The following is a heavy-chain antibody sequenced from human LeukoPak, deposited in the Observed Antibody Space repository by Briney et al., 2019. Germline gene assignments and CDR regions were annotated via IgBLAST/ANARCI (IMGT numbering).Heavy chain of an antibody. CDR1: GFTFSDYY. CDR2: ISSSGSTI. CDR3: ARERRYDFWSGRPDAFDI. V-gene: IGHV3-11*04. D-gene: IGHD3-3*01. J-gene: IGHJ3*02. Sequence: GGSLRLSCAASGFTFSDYYMSWIRQAPGKGLGWVSYISSSGSTIYYADSVKGRFTISRDNAKNSLYLQMNSLRAEDTAVYYCARERRYDFWSGRPDAFDIWGQGTMVTVSS.